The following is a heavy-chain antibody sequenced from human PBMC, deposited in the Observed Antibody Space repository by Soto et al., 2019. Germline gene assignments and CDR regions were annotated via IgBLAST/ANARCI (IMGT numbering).Heavy chain of an antibody. J-gene: IGHJ4*02. V-gene: IGHV2-70*01. Sequence: ASGPTLVNPTQTLTLTCTFSGFSLSTSRMCVSWIRQPPGKALEWLAFIDWDDDKYYSTSLKTRLTISKDTSKNQVVLTMTNMDPVDTATYYCARISLFPEYTSGWSYFDYWGQGILVTVSS. D-gene: IGHD6-19*01. CDR3: ARISLFPEYTSGWSYFDY. CDR1: GFSLSTSRMC. CDR2: IDWDDDK.